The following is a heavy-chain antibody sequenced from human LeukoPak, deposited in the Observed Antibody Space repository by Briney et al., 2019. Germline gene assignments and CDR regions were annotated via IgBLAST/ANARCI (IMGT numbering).Heavy chain of an antibody. V-gene: IGHV3-20*04. Sequence: GGSLRLSCAASGFTFSSYAMGWVRQAPGKGLEWVSGINWRGDSTGYADSVKGRFTISRDNAKNSLYLQMNSLRAEDTAFYYCARGFSSEWELSVLEYWGLGTLVTVS. CDR2: INWRGDST. CDR1: GFTFSSYA. D-gene: IGHD1-26*01. J-gene: IGHJ4*02. CDR3: ARGFSSEWELSVLEY.